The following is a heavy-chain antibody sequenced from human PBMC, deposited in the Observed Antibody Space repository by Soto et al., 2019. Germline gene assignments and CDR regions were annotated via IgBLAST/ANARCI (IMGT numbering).Heavy chain of an antibody. CDR3: ATRITVFGLLIPPFDP. CDR1: GGSVNGYY. D-gene: IGHD3-3*01. V-gene: IGHV4-34*01. Sequence: ETLSLPCAVYGGSVNGYYWNWIRQPPGKGQEWIGEINHTGGTHYNPSHKSRVTMSVDTSKNQFSLRLSSVTAADTAIYYCATRITVFGLLIPPFDPWGQGTQVTVSS. J-gene: IGHJ5*02. CDR2: INHTGGT.